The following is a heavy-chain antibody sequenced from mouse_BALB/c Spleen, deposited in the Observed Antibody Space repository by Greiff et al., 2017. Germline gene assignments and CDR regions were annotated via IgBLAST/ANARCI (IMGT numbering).Heavy chain of an antibody. CDR3: ARSAYYGNYPGY. CDR2: IDPFNGGT. CDR1: GYSFTSYY. V-gene: IGHV1S135*01. J-gene: IGHJ2*01. Sequence: VHVKQSGPELMKPGASVKISCKASGYSFTSYYMHWVKQSHGKSLEWIGYIDPFNGGTSYNQKFKGKATLTVDKSSSTAYMHLSSLTSEDSAVYYCARSAYYGNYPGYWGQGTTLTVSS. D-gene: IGHD2-10*01.